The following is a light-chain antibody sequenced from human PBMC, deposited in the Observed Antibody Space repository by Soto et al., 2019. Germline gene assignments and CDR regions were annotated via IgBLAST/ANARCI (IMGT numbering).Light chain of an antibody. Sequence: IVLSQSPATLSLSPGERATLSCRASQSVNRFLAWYQQKPGQAPRLLIYGASSRATGIPDRFSGSGSGTDFTLTISRLEPEDFAVYYCQQYAGSPTWTFGQGTKVDIK. J-gene: IGKJ1*01. V-gene: IGKV3-20*01. CDR1: QSVNRF. CDR3: QQYAGSPTWT. CDR2: GAS.